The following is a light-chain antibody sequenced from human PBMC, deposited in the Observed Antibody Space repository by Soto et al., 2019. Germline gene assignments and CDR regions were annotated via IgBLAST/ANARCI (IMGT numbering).Light chain of an antibody. J-gene: IGKJ2*01. V-gene: IGKV1-5*01. CDR2: DYS. Sequence: DVHMTQSPSSLSASVGDRVTITCRASESIAPWLAWYQQKPGQAPKLLIYDYSRLESGVPSMFSGGGSGTEFTLTISGLQPEDFAIYCCHQYNSYFGQGAKLEI. CDR3: HQYNSY. CDR1: ESIAPW.